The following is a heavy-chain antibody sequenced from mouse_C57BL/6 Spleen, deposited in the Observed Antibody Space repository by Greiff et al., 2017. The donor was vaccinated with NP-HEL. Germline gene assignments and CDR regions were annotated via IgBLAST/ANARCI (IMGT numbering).Heavy chain of an antibody. CDR2: IYPGSGNT. Sequence: VKLMESGAELVRPGASVKLSCKASGYTFTDYYINWVKQRPGQGLEWIARIYPGSGNTYYNEKFKGKATLTAEKTSSTAYMQLSSLTSEDTAVYFCARSTTVVAMDYWGQGTTLTVSS. CDR1: GYTFTDYY. CDR3: ARSTTVVAMDY. D-gene: IGHD1-1*01. J-gene: IGHJ2*01. V-gene: IGHV1-76*01.